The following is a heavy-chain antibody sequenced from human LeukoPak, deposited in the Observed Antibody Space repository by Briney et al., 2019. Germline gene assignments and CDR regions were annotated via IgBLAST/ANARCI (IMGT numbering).Heavy chain of an antibody. CDR1: GFTFSSYA. J-gene: IGHJ4*02. D-gene: IGHD2-8*01. CDR2: FTRNDETT. CDR3: AKVKVVGYSTFDY. V-gene: IGHV3-23*01. Sequence: GGSLRLSCAASGFTFSSYAMHWVRQAPGKGLEWVSGFTRNDETTSYADSVKGRFTISRDNSKNTLYLQMSSLRAEDTAVYYCAKVKVVGYSTFDYWGQGALVTVSS.